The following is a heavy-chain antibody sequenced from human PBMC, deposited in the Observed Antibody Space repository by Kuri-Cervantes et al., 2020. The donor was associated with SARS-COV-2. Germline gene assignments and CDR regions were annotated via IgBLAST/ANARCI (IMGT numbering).Heavy chain of an antibody. D-gene: IGHD6-6*01. CDR3: ARDPGASSSDYFDY. V-gene: IGHV1-69*05. CDR2: IIPIFGTA. CDR1: GGTFSSYA. J-gene: IGHJ4*02. Sequence: SVKVSCKASGGTFSSYAISWVRQAPGQGLEWMGGIIPIFGTANYAQKFQGRVTITTDESTSTAYMELSSLRSEDTAVYYCARDPGASSSDYFDYWGQGTPVTVSS.